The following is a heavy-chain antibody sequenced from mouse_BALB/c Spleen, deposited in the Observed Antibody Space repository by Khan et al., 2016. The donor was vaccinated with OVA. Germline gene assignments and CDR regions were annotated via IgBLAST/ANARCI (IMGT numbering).Heavy chain of an antibody. CDR3: ARLAYYYDSEGFAY. CDR2: ISSGGSYT. CDR1: GFTFSTYG. D-gene: IGHD1-1*01. J-gene: IGHJ3*01. Sequence: EVQLQESGGDLVKPGGSLKLSCTASGFTFSTYGMSWVRQTPDKRLEWVATISSGGSYTYYPDSVKGRFTISSDNAKNTLYQQMSSLKSEDTAMYYCARLAYYYDSEGFAYWGQVTLVTGSA. V-gene: IGHV5-6*01.